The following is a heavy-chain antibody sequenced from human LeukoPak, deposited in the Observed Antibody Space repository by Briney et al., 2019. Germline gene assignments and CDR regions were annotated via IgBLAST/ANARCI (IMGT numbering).Heavy chain of an antibody. CDR2: IHSDGSTT. J-gene: IGHJ4*02. CDR3: ARKPATMNAAFDY. V-gene: IGHV3-74*01. D-gene: IGHD3-22*01. CDR1: GFTFSNSW. Sequence: AGGSLRLSCAASGFTFSNSWMHWVRQAPGKGLMWVSHIHSDGSTTSFADSVKGRFTISRDNAKNTLYLQMSSLRAEDTAVYYCARKPATMNAAFDYWGQGTLVTVSS.